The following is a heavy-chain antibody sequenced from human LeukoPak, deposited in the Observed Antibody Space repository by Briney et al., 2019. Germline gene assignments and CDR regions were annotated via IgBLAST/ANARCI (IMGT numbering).Heavy chain of an antibody. D-gene: IGHD3-10*01. CDR3: ARAAITIVRGVISYEWFDP. Sequence: GSLRLSCAASGFTFSSYSMNWVRQAPGKGLEWIGSIYYSGSTYYNPSLKSRVTISVDTSKNQFSLKLTSVTAADTAVYYCARAAITIVRGVISYEWFDPWGQGTLVTVSS. CDR1: GFTFSSYS. J-gene: IGHJ5*02. CDR2: IYYSGST. V-gene: IGHV4-38-2*01.